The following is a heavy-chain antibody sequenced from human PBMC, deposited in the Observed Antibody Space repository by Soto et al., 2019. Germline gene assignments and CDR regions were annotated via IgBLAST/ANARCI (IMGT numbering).Heavy chain of an antibody. CDR2: ISAYNGNT. V-gene: IGHV1-18*01. CDR3: ARDPCSGGSCYSPNYYYYYGMDV. D-gene: IGHD2-15*01. Sequence: QVQLVQSGAEVKKPGASVKVSCQASGYTFTSYGISWVRQAPGQGLEWMGWISAYNGNTNYAQKLQGRVTMTTDTSTSTAYMELRSLRSDDTAVYYCARDPCSGGSCYSPNYYYYYGMDVWGQGTTVTVSS. J-gene: IGHJ6*02. CDR1: GYTFTSYG.